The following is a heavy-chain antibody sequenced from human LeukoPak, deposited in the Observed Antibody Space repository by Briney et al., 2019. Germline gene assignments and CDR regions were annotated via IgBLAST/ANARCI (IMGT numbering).Heavy chain of an antibody. V-gene: IGHV3-30*02. J-gene: IGHJ4*02. D-gene: IGHD7-27*01. CDR2: IQFDGSGK. CDR3: VKGLGWYFDY. Sequence: GGSLRLSCAASGFTFGSYGMHWVRQAPGKGLEWLTFIQFDGSGKYYADSVKGRFTISRDNSKNTLYLQMNSLRPEDTAVYYCVKGLGWYFDYWGQGALVTVSS. CDR1: GFTFGSYG.